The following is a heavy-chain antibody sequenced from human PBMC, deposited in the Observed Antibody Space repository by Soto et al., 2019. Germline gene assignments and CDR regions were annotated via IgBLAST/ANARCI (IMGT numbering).Heavy chain of an antibody. D-gene: IGHD2-21*01. CDR3: ARDRLSGLVPVGMDV. Sequence: QVQLQESGPGLVKPSQTLSLTCTVSGDSISGGGYYWNWIRQHPEKGLEWIGYMQSSGRILYNPSLKSRLTMSMDTSENRFSMNLTSVTAADTAVYYCARDRLSGLVPVGMDVWGQGTRVTVSS. V-gene: IGHV4-31*03. J-gene: IGHJ6*02. CDR2: MQSSGRI. CDR1: GDSISGGGYY.